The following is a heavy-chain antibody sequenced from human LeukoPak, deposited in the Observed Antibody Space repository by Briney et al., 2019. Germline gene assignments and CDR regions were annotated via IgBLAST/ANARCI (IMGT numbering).Heavy chain of an antibody. CDR2: IIPIFGTA. J-gene: IGHJ4*02. D-gene: IGHD3-3*01. CDR1: GGTFSSYA. V-gene: IGHV1-69*13. CDR3: ARGWLRFLEWLLDY. Sequence: SVKVSCKASGGTFSSYAISWVRQAPGQGLEWMGGIIPIFGTANYAQKFQGRVTITADESTSTAYMELSSLRSGDTAGYYCARGWLRFLEWLLDYWGQGTLVTVSS.